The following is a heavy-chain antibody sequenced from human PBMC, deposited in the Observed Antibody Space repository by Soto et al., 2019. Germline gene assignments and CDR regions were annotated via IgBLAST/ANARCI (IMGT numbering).Heavy chain of an antibody. V-gene: IGHV1-69*13. CDR1: GGTFSSYA. CDR2: IIPIFGTA. Sequence: ASVKVSCKASGGTFSSYAISWVRQAPGQGLEWMGGIIPIFGTANYAQKFQGRVTITADESTSTAYMELSSLRSEDTAVYYCARDQNNGYNYSVVYWGQGTPVTVSS. D-gene: IGHD5-12*01. J-gene: IGHJ4*02. CDR3: ARDQNNGYNYSVVY.